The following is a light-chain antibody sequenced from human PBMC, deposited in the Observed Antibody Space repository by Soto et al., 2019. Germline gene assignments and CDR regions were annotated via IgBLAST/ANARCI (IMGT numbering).Light chain of an antibody. CDR1: QYINNY. J-gene: IGKJ2*01. V-gene: IGKV1-39*01. CDR2: AAY. Sequence: DIQMTQSPSSLSTSVGDRVTITCRASQYINNYLNWYQQKPGKAPKLLIFAAYNLQSGVPSRFSGSGSGTDFTLTISSLQPEDFATYYGQQSYSTPPYTFGQGTKLDMK. CDR3: QQSYSTPPYT.